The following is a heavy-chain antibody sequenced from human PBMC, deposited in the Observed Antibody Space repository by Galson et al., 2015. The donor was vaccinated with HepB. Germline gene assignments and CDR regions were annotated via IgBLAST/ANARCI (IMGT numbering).Heavy chain of an antibody. D-gene: IGHD1-20*01. J-gene: IGHJ4*02. CDR1: GFSLSTSTVG. CDR2: IDGNDDK. CDR3: ARRRQVITKEFDS. Sequence: PALVKPTQTLTLTCTFSGFSLSTSTVGVGWIRQPPGKALEWLALIDGNDDKRHRPPLKRRLSITKDTSKSQVVLTMTNMDPVDTATYYCARRRQVITKEFDSWGQGTLVTVSS. V-gene: IGHV2-5*01.